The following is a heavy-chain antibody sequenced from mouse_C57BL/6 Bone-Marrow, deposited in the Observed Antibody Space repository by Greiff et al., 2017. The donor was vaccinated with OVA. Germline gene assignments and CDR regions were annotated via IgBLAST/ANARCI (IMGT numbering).Heavy chain of an antibody. CDR2: FHPYNDDT. Sequence: VHLVESGAELVKPGASVKMSCKASGYTFTTYPIEWMKQNHGKSLEWIGNFHPYNDDTKYNEKFKGKATLTVEKSSSTVYLELSRLTSDDSAVYYCAIYYYGSGYFDVWGTGTTVTVSS. D-gene: IGHD1-1*01. CDR3: AIYYYGSGYFDV. J-gene: IGHJ1*03. V-gene: IGHV1-47*01. CDR1: GYTFTTYP.